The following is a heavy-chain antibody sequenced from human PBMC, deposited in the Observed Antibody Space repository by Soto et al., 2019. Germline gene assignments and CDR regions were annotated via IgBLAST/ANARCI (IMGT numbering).Heavy chain of an antibody. V-gene: IGHV1-69*01. Sequence: QVQLVQSGAEVKKPGSSVKVSCKASGGTFSSYAISWVRQAPGQGLEWMGGIIPIFGTANYAQKFQGRVTITEDESTSTAYMELSSLRSEDTAVYYCARVKRRSGYCSGGSCYHSENWNDGPDYWGQGTLVTVSS. J-gene: IGHJ4*02. CDR3: ARVKRRSGYCSGGSCYHSENWNDGPDY. CDR2: IIPIFGTA. D-gene: IGHD2-15*01. CDR1: GGTFSSYA.